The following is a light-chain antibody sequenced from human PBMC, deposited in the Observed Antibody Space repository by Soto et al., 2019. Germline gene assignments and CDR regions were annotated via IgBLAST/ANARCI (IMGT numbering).Light chain of an antibody. V-gene: IGLV2-23*02. Sequence: QSVLTQPASVSGSPGQSITISCTGTSSDVGSYNLVSWYQQHPGKAPKLMIYEVSKRPSGVSNRFSGSKSGNTASLTISGLQAEDEADYYCCSDAGSYVFGTGTKVTVL. CDR2: EVS. CDR1: SSDVGSYNL. J-gene: IGLJ1*01. CDR3: CSDAGSYV.